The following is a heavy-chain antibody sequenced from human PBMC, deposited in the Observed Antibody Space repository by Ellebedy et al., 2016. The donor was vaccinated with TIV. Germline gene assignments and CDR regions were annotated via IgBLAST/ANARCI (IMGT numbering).Heavy chain of an antibody. V-gene: IGHV3-23*01. J-gene: IGHJ5*02. CDR2: SSSSGETT. CDR3: VRAVPNWFDP. Sequence: GESLKISCAASGFTFKFYAMSWVRQAPGKGLEWVSGSSSSGETTYHADSVKGRFTISRDNSKNTLYLQMNSLRADDTAVYYCVRAVPNWFDPWGQGTLVTVSS. CDR1: GFTFKFYA.